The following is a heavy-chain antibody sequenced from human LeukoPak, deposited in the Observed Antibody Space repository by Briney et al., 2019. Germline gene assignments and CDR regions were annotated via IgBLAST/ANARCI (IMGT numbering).Heavy chain of an antibody. CDR3: AKDGEVRDYYDSSGYPYHFDY. V-gene: IGHV3-23*01. CDR2: ISGSGGST. D-gene: IGHD3-22*01. CDR1: GFTFSSYA. Sequence: GGSLRLSCAASGFTFSSYAMSWVRQAPGKGLEWVSAISGSGGSTYYADSVKGRFTISRDNSKNTLYLQMNSLRAEDTAVYYCAKDGEVRDYYDSSGYPYHFDYWGQGTLVTVSS. J-gene: IGHJ4*02.